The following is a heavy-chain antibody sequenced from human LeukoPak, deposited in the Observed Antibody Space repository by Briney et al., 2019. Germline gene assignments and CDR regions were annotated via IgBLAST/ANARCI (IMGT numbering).Heavy chain of an antibody. Sequence: GGSLRLSCAASGFTFSTYWMSWVRQAPGKGLEWVANIKQDGSEKYYVDSVKGRFTISRDNAKNSLYLQMNSLRAEDTAVYYCARDTFSTAFYYYYMDVWGKGTTVTVSS. CDR2: IKQDGSEK. CDR3: ARDTFSTAFYYYYMDV. CDR1: GFTFSTYW. D-gene: IGHD2/OR15-2a*01. V-gene: IGHV3-7*01. J-gene: IGHJ6*03.